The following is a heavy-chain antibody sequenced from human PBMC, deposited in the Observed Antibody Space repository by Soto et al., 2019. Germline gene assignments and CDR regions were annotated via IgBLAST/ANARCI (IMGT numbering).Heavy chain of an antibody. CDR2: ISGSGQTT. Sequence: GGSLRLSCAGSGFTFSRFAMSWVRQVPGKGLEWVSAISGSGQTTYYADSVKGRFTVSRDNSNNTLYLQMNSLRAEDTAVYYCAKDQRKPAIFGVVTLSWGRGTLVTVSS. V-gene: IGHV3-23*01. D-gene: IGHD3-3*01. CDR1: GFTFSRFA. CDR3: AKDQRKPAIFGVVTLS. J-gene: IGHJ5*02.